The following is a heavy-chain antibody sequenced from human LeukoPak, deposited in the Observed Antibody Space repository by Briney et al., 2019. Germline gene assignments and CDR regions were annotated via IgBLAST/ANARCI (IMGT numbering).Heavy chain of an antibody. D-gene: IGHD2-2*01. Sequence: ASRTLSLTCAISGDSVSSNSVTWNWIRQSPSRGLEWLGRTYYRSTWYNDYAVSVRGRITVNPDTSKNQFSLHLNSVTPEDTAVYYCARRLTQYDCFDPWGQGSLVTVSS. CDR3: ARRLTQYDCFDP. CDR2: TYYRSTWYN. CDR1: GDSVSSNSVT. V-gene: IGHV6-1*01. J-gene: IGHJ5*02.